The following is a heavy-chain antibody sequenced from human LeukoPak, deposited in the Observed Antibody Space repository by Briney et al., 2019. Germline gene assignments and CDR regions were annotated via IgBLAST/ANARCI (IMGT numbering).Heavy chain of an antibody. J-gene: IGHJ4*02. CDR2: IGGSGGST. D-gene: IGHD1-14*01. CDR1: GFIFSNYP. Sequence: GGSLRLSCVASGFIFSNYPMSWLRQAPGKGLEWVSAIGGSGGSTYYADSVKGRFTISRDNAKNSLYLQVNSLRAEDTAVYYCARTTVFDYWGQGTLVTVSS. CDR3: ARTTVFDY. V-gene: IGHV3-23*01.